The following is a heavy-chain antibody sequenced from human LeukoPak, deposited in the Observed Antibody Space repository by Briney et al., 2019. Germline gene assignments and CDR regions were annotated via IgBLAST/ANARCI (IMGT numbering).Heavy chain of an antibody. Sequence: ASVKVSCKASGYTFIDYTMHWLRQAPGQRLDWMGWINGGSGNTKYSPEFQGRVTITRDTSASTGYMELSSLRSEDTAVYYCANPRYDSSGYYYVDWGQEPWSPSPQ. V-gene: IGHV1-3*01. D-gene: IGHD3-22*01. CDR3: ANPRYDSSGYYYVD. J-gene: IGHJ4*01. CDR2: INGGSGNT. CDR1: GYTFIDYT.